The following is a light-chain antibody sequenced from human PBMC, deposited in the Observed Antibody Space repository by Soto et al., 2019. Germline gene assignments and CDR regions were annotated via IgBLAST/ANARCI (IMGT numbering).Light chain of an antibody. J-gene: IGKJ5*01. Sequence: EIVMTQSPATLSVSPGERAILFCRASQSVSTFLAWFQQKPGQPPTLLIYNASNRTTGIPARFSGSGSGTDFTLTISGLEPEDFAVYYCQQRGDWPPITFGQGTRLEIK. CDR2: NAS. CDR3: QQRGDWPPIT. V-gene: IGKV3-11*01. CDR1: QSVSTF.